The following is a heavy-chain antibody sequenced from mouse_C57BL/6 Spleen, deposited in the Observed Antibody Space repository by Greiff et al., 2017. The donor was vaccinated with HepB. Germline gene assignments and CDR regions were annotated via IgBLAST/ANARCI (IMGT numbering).Heavy chain of an antibody. CDR1: GYAFSSSW. V-gene: IGHV1-82*01. CDR2: IYPGDGDT. Sequence: VQLVESGPELVKPGASVKISCKASGYAFSSSWMNWVKQRPGKGLEWIGRIYPGDGDTNYNGKFKGKATLTADKSSSTAYMQLSSLTSEDSAVYFCASTTNYAMDYWGQGTSVTVSS. J-gene: IGHJ4*01. D-gene: IGHD1-1*01. CDR3: ASTTNYAMDY.